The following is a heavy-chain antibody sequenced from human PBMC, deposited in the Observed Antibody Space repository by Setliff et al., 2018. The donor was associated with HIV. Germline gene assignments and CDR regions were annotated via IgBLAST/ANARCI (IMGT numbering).Heavy chain of an antibody. CDR2: IYHSGST. V-gene: IGHV4-59*11. CDR3: AKKGHGDYHFDY. Sequence: KASETLSLTCTVSGGSISSRYWSWIRQPPGKGLEWIGTIYHSGSTYYNPSLKRRLTIAIDTSKNQFSLKLRSVTAVDTAVYYCAKKGHGDYHFDYWGQVTLVTVSS. D-gene: IGHD4-17*01. CDR1: GGSISSRY. J-gene: IGHJ4*02.